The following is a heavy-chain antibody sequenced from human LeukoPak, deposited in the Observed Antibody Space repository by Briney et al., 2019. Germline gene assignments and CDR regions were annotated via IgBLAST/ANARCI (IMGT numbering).Heavy chain of an antibody. D-gene: IGHD2-2*01. CDR1: GFTFSSYG. V-gene: IGHV3-23*01. CDR2: ISGSGGST. CDR3: ASIVVVPAAGPY. Sequence: GGSLRLSCAASGFTFSSYGMSWVRQAPGKGLEWVSAISGSGGSTYYADSVKGRFTISRDNSKNTLYLQMNSLRAEDTAVYYCASIVVVPAAGPYWGQGTLVTVSS. J-gene: IGHJ4*02.